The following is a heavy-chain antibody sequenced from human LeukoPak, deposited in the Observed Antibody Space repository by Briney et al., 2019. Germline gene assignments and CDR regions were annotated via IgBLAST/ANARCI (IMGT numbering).Heavy chain of an antibody. V-gene: IGHV1-18*01. D-gene: IGHD6-13*01. CDR3: ARGIAAAGSSHYYYYMDV. J-gene: IGHJ6*03. CDR1: GYTFTSYG. CDR2: ISAYNGNT. Sequence: GASVKVSCKASGYTFTSYGISWVRQAPGQGLEWMGWISAYNGNTNYAQKLQGRVTMTTDTSTSTAYMELRSLRSDDTAVYYCARGIAAAGSSHYYYYMDVWGKGTTVTVSS.